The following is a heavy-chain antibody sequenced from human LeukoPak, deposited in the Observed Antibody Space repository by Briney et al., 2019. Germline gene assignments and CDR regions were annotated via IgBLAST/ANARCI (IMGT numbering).Heavy chain of an antibody. CDR3: ARDLRGVRWGIFDI. CDR2: IKTDGSTT. D-gene: IGHD3-16*01. V-gene: IGHV3-74*01. J-gene: IGHJ3*02. CDR1: GFTFSSYW. Sequence: GGSLRLSCAVSGFTFSSYWMHWVRQAPGKGLVWVSHIKTDGSTTAYADSVKGRFTISRDNAKNSLYLQMNSLRVEDTAVYYCARDLRGVRWGIFDIWGQGTMVTVSS.